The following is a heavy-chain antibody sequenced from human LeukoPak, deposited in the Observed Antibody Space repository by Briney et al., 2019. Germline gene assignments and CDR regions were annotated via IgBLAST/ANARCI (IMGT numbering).Heavy chain of an antibody. CDR2: TNPNSGGT. D-gene: IGHD6-13*01. CDR1: GYTFTGYY. V-gene: IGHV1-2*02. Sequence: GASVKVSCKASGYTFTGYYMHWLRQAPGQGLEWMGWTNPNSGGTKYAQKFQGRVTMTRDTSISTAYMELSRLRSDDTAVYYCARDHGSSWYGMAYCGQGPLVIVSA. J-gene: IGHJ4*02. CDR3: ARDHGSSWYGMAY.